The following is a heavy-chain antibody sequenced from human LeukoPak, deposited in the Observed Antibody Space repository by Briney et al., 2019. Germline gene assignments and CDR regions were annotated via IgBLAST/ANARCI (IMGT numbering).Heavy chain of an antibody. J-gene: IGHJ4*02. CDR3: ARSIESYGDYGY. CDR1: GGSISGSY. D-gene: IGHD4-17*01. CDR2: MYNSGST. V-gene: IGHV4-59*01. Sequence: SETLSLTCTVSGGSISGSYWSWIRQPPGKGLEWIAYMYNSGSTNYNPSLKSRVTISIDTSKNQFSLKLSSLTAADTAIYYCARSIESYGDYGYWGQGILVTVSS.